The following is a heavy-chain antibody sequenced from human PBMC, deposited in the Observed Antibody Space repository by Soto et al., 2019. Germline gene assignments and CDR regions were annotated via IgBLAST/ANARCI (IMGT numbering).Heavy chain of an antibody. Sequence: PSETLSLTCTVSGGSLSGGDNYWSWIRQLPGKGLEWIGHIHYGGSTYYSPSFKSRVILSVDTSKSQFSLNLTSATAADTAVYFCARESGPGSFDWFDAWGPGTPVTVSS. J-gene: IGHJ5*02. V-gene: IGHV4-30-4*01. CDR1: GGSLSGGDNY. CDR3: ARESGPGSFDWFDA. D-gene: IGHD3-10*01. CDR2: IHYGGST.